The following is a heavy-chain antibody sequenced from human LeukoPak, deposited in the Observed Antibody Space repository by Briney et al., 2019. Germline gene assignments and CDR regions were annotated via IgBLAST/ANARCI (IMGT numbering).Heavy chain of an antibody. Sequence: GASLRLSCAASGFTFSNDWMHWVRQPPGKGLVWVSRINGDGSSTTYADSVKGRFTISRDNAKNTLYLQMNSLRAEDTAVYYCAGLGYCTSTNCYIDYWGQGTVVTVSS. J-gene: IGHJ4*02. V-gene: IGHV3-74*01. CDR3: AGLGYCTSTNCYIDY. D-gene: IGHD2-2*02. CDR1: GFTFSNDW. CDR2: INGDGSST.